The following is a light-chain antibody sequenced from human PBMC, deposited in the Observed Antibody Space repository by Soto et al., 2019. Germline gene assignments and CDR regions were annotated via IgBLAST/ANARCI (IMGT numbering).Light chain of an antibody. CDR3: QVWDSNSDYVV. CDR1: NIGSKS. V-gene: IGLV3-21*01. Sequence: SYVLTQPPSVSVAPGKTARISCGGTNIGSKSVHWYQQKSGQAPVLVIYYDGDRPSGMSERFSGANSGNTATPTISGVEAGDEADYYCQVWDSNSDYVVFGGGTKLTVL. CDR2: YDG. J-gene: IGLJ2*01.